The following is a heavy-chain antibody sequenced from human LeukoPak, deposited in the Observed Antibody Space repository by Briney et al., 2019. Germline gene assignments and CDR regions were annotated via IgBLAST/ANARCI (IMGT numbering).Heavy chain of an antibody. Sequence: GGSLRLSCATSGFSFSTYAMSWVRQAPGKGLEWVSAISSSATSTYYADSVKGRFTISRDNAKNSLYLQMNSLRAEDTAVYYCARARITMVRGVMWYYMDVWGKGTTVTVSS. D-gene: IGHD3-10*01. CDR1: GFSFSTYA. CDR3: ARARITMVRGVMWYYMDV. V-gene: IGHV3-21*01. J-gene: IGHJ6*03. CDR2: ISSSATST.